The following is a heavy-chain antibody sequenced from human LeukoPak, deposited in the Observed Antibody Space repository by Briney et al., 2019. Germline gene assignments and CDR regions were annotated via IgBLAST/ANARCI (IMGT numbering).Heavy chain of an antibody. Sequence: SETLSLTCGVYGESSSGYFWNWIRQSPEKGLEWIGEINHSGTTDFNPSLKSRVSILVDTSKKQFSLRLTPVTAADTAVYYCATRSLKIAAARCFDNWGQGTPVLVSS. CDR2: INHSGTT. D-gene: IGHD2-21*01. J-gene: IGHJ4*02. CDR1: GESSSGYF. V-gene: IGHV4-34*01. CDR3: ATRSLKIAAARCFDN.